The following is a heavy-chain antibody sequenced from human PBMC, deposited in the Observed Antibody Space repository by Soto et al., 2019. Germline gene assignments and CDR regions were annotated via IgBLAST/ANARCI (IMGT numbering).Heavy chain of an antibody. D-gene: IGHD3-10*01. V-gene: IGHV4-39*01. CDR2: IYYSGST. J-gene: IGHJ6*02. CDR3: ARQYGSGSYYIPYYYYGMDV. CDR1: GGSISSSSYY. Sequence: QLQLQESGPGLVKPSETLSLTCTVSGGSISSSSYYWGWIRQPPGKGLEWIGSIYYSGSTYYNPSLKSRVTISVDTSKNQFSLKLSSMTAADTAVYYCARQYGSGSYYIPYYYYGMDVWGQGTTVTVSS.